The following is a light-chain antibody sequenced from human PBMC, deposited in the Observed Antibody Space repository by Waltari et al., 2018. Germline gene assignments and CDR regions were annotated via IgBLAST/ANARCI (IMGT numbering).Light chain of an antibody. CDR2: WAS. CDR1: RTLLYSSNHKNY. Sequence: DIVMTQSPDSLAVSLGERATINCTSSRTLLYSSNHKNYLAWYQQKPGQPPKLLFYWASTREAGVPDRFSGGGAGTDFTLTISSLQAEDVAVYYCQQYFLTPTFGLGTRVEVK. CDR3: QQYFLTPT. J-gene: IGKJ1*01. V-gene: IGKV4-1*01.